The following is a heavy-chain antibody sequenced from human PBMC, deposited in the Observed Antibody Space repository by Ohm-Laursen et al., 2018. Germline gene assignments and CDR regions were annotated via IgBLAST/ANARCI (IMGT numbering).Heavy chain of an antibody. CDR2: IYYSGST. Sequence: SQTLSLTCTVSGGSVSSGSYYWSWVRQPPGKGLEWIGYIYYSGSTNYNPSLKSRVTISVDTSKNQFSLKLSSVTAADTAVYYCARMTYYYDSSGSDAFDIWGQGTMVTVSS. D-gene: IGHD3-22*01. CDR3: ARMTYYYDSSGSDAFDI. J-gene: IGHJ3*02. CDR1: GGSVSSGSYY. V-gene: IGHV4-61*01.